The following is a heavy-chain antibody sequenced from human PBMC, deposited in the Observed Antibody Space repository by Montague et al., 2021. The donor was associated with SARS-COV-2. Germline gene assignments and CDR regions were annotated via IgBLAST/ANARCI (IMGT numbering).Heavy chain of an antibody. Sequence: TRSLTCTVSGGSISSGGYYWSWIRQHPGKGLEWIGYIYYSGSTYYNPSLKSRVTISVDTSKNQFSLKLSSVTAADTAVYYCARDRRLRYFELSYYYYGMDVWGQGTLVTVSS. D-gene: IGHD3-9*01. CDR3: ARDRRLRYFELSYYYYGMDV. V-gene: IGHV4-31*03. CDR2: IYYSGST. CDR1: GGSISSGGYY. J-gene: IGHJ6*02.